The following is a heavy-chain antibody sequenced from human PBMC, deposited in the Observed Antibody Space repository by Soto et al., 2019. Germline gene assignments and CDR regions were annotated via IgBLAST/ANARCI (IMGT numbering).Heavy chain of an antibody. D-gene: IGHD2-15*01. CDR2: ISGRSSSSYI. Sequence: EVQLVESGGGLVKPGGSLRLSCAASGFTFATYSMNWVRQAPGQGLEWVSSISGRSSSSYIRYADSVKGRFAISRDNADNSLYLQMNSVRAEEVAVYYCARGRDCSGGNCYYVAWYFDYMDVWGKGTTVTVSS. CDR3: ARGRDCSGGNCYYVAWYFDYMDV. CDR1: GFTFATYS. V-gene: IGHV3-21*01. J-gene: IGHJ6*03.